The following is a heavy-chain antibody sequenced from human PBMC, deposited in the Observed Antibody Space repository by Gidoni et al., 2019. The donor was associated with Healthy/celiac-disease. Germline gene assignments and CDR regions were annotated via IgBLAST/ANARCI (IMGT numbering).Heavy chain of an antibody. CDR2: IYYSGNT. V-gene: IGHV4-31*03. CDR3: ERVGSSSTWLTGHNWFDP. Sequence: QLQESGPGLVKPSQPLSLTCPVSCRPVSCRASHWSWIRQHPGKGLGWIGYIYYSGNTNYNPALKSRVIISLDTSKNQLSLKMSSVTDAYTAVYYCERVGSSSTWLTGHNWFDPWGQGTLVTVSS. CDR1: CRPVSCRASH. J-gene: IGHJ5*02. D-gene: IGHD6-13*01.